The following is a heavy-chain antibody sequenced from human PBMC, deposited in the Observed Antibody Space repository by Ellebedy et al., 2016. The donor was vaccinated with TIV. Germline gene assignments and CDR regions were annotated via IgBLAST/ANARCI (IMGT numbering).Heavy chain of an antibody. V-gene: IGHV3-7*01. D-gene: IGHD6-13*01. CDR1: GFTISNHW. CDR2: INQDGSGK. J-gene: IGHJ4*02. Sequence: GESLKISCTASGFTISNHWMSWLRQAPGKGLEWVANINQDGSGKYYVDSVKGRFTISRDNAKNSLYLQMNSLRAEDTAVYYCARLPKKYSSSWALLDYWGQGTLVTVSS. CDR3: ARLPKKYSSSWALLDY.